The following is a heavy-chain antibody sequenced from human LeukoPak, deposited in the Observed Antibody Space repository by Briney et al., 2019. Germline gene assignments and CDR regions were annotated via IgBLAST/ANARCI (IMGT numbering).Heavy chain of an antibody. CDR1: GGSISSYY. J-gene: IGHJ4*02. V-gene: IGHV4-59*01. Sequence: SETLSLTCTVSGGSISSYYWSWIRQPPGKGLEWIGYIYYSGSTNYNPSLKSRVTISVDTSKNQFSLKLSSVTAADTAVYYCASSRGYSGYDWEYYFDYWGQGTLVTVSS. D-gene: IGHD5-12*01. CDR3: ASSRGYSGYDWEYYFDY. CDR2: IYYSGST.